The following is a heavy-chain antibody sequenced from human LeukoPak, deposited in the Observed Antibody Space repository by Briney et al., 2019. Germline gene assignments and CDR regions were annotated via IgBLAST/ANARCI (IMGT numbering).Heavy chain of an antibody. CDR3: ARRTIFGAEKY. CDR1: GGSFSGYY. V-gene: IGHV4-34*01. J-gene: IGHJ4*02. Sequence: SETLSLTCAVYGGSFSGYYWSWIRQPPGKGLEWIGEINHSGSTNYNPSLKSRVTISVDTSKNQFSLKLSSVTAADTAVYYCARRTIFGAEKYWGQGTLVTVSS. D-gene: IGHD3-3*01. CDR2: INHSGST.